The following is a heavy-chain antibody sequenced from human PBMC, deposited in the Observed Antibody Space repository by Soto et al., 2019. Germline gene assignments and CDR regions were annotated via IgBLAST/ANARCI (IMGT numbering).Heavy chain of an antibody. CDR2: IIPIFGTA. V-gene: IGHV1-69*13. CDR1: GGTFSSYA. CDR3: ATMARDIVVVPAAHYYYYYGMDV. D-gene: IGHD2-2*01. Sequence: GASVKVSCKASGGTFSSYAISWVRQAPGQGLEWMGGIIPIFGTANYAQKFQGRVTITADESTSTAYMELSSLRSEDTAVYYCATMARDIVVVPAAHYYYYYGMDVWGQGTTVTVSS. J-gene: IGHJ6*02.